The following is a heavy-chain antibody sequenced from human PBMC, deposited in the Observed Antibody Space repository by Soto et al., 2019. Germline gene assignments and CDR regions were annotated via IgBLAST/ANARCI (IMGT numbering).Heavy chain of an antibody. CDR3: AETSGYDYVWGSSGLDP. Sequence: GGSLRLSCAASGFTFSSFGMHWVRQAPDKGPQWVAVISYDGSDKYYADSVKGRFTISRDDSTNTMYLQMNSLRPEDTAVYYCAETSGYDYVWGSSGLDPWGQGT. CDR2: ISYDGSDK. D-gene: IGHD3-16*01. CDR1: GFTFSSFG. J-gene: IGHJ5*02. V-gene: IGHV3-30*18.